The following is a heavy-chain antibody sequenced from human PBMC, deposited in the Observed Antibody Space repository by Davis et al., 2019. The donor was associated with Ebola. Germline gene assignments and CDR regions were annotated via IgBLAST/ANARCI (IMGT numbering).Heavy chain of an antibody. J-gene: IGHJ5*02. CDR1: GFTFTAYY. CDR3: ARGTAGSSSWSPNWGNYFDP. D-gene: IGHD6-13*01. V-gene: IGHV1-2*02. Sequence: ASVKVSCKASGFTFTAYYIHWVRQAPGQGLEWMGWINPNSGGTNYAQKFQGRVTMTRDTSITTAYMELSRLRSDDTAVYYCARGTAGSSSWSPNWGNYFDPWGQGTLVTVSS. CDR2: INPNSGGT.